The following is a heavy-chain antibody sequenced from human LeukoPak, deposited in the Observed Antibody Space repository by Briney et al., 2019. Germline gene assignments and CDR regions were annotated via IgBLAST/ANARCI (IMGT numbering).Heavy chain of an antibody. CDR3: ARGRVWSNYGWFDP. CDR1: GGSISSTSYY. Sequence: SETLSLTCVVSGGSISSTSYYWGWIRQPPGTGLEWIGEINHSGSTNYNPSLKSRFTISVDTSKNQFSLKLSSVTAADTAVHYCARGRVWSNYGWFDPWGQGTLVTVSS. CDR2: INHSGST. D-gene: IGHD4-11*01. J-gene: IGHJ5*02. V-gene: IGHV4-39*07.